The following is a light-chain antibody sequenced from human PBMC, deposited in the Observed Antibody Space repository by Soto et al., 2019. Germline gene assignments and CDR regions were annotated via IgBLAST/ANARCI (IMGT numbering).Light chain of an antibody. Sequence: QSVLTQPASVSGSPGQSITISCTGTSSDVGGYNYVSWYQQRPGKAPKLMIYDVSNRPSGVSNRFSGSKSGSTASLTISGLQAEDEADYYCNSYTSSSTLVFGGGTQLTVL. V-gene: IGLV2-14*01. CDR1: SSDVGGYNY. CDR2: DVS. J-gene: IGLJ2*01. CDR3: NSYTSSSTLV.